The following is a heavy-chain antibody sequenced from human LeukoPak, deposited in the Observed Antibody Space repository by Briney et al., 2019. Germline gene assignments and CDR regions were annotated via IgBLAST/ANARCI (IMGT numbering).Heavy chain of an antibody. V-gene: IGHV4-59*08. D-gene: IGHD2-8*02. CDR1: DGSLSSYY. CDR3: AKGYYTDSVSYFFDY. Sequence: SETLSLTCTVSDGSLSSYYWSWIRQPPGKGLEWIGYVFCSGSTNHNPSLKSRVTISVDTSKNQFSLKLSSVTAADTAVYYCAKGYYTDSVSYFFDYWGQGTLVTVSS. J-gene: IGHJ4*02. CDR2: VFCSGST.